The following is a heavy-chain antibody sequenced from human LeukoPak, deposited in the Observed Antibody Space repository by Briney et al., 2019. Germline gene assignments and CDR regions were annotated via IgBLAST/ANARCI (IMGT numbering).Heavy chain of an antibody. CDR1: GFPFSNYW. D-gene: IGHD3-22*01. CDR2: VNSDGSTT. J-gene: IGHJ5*02. CDR3: ARGIDYYDSSGPT. V-gene: IGHV3-74*01. Sequence: PGGSLRLSCAASGFPFSNYWMHWVRQAPGKGLVWVSRVNSDGSTTNYADSVKGRFAISRDNSKNTLYLQMNSLRAEDTAVYYCARGIDYYDSSGPTWGQGTLVTVSS.